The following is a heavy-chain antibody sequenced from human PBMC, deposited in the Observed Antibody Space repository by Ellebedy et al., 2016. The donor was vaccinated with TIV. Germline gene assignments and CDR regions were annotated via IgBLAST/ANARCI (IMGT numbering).Heavy chain of an antibody. V-gene: IGHV4-39*01. D-gene: IGHD6-19*01. CDR3: ARPQTQGSSGRDFDS. CDR1: GGSISSSSYY. J-gene: IGHJ4*02. CDR2: IYYSGST. Sequence: MPSETLSLTCTVSGGSISSSSYYWGWIRQPPGKGLEWIGSIYYSGSTYYNPSLKSRVTISVDTSKNQFSLKLSSVTAADTAVYYCARPQTQGSSGRDFDSWGQGTLVTVSS.